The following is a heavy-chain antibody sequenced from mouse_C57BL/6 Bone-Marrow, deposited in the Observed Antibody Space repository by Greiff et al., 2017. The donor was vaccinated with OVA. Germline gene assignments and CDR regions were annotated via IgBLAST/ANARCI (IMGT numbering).Heavy chain of an antibody. Sequence: DVMLVESGGGLVKPGGSLKLSCAASGFTFSSYAMSWVRQTPEKRLEWVATISDGGSYTYYPDNVKGRVTISRDNAKNNLYLQMSHLKSEDTARYYCARAPLLRYWYFDVWGTGTTVTVSS. J-gene: IGHJ1*03. CDR3: ARAPLLRYWYFDV. CDR1: GFTFSSYA. CDR2: ISDGGSYT. D-gene: IGHD1-2*01. V-gene: IGHV5-4*03.